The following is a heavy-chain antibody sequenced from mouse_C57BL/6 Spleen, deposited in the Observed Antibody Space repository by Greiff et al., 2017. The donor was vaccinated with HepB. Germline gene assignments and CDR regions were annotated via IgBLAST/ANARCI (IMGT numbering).Heavy chain of an antibody. J-gene: IGHJ4*01. V-gene: IGHV5-6*01. CDR3: AGHAYYSNYVGSYYAMDY. CDR1: GFTFSSYG. CDR2: ISSGGSYT. Sequence: EVQGVESGGDLVKPGGSLKLSCAASGFTFSSYGMSWVRQTPDKRLEWVATISSGGSYTYYPDSVKGRFTISRDNAKNTLYLQRSSLKSEDTAMYYCAGHAYYSNYVGSYYAMDYWGQGTSVTVSS. D-gene: IGHD2-5*01.